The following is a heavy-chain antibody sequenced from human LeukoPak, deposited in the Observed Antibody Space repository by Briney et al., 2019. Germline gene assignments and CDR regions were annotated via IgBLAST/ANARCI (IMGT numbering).Heavy chain of an antibody. CDR1: GGSISSSSYY. Sequence: SETLSLTCTVSGGSISSSSYYWGWIRQPPGKGLEWIGSIYYSGSTYYNPSLKSRVTISVDTSKNQFSLKLSSVTAADTAVYYCARDSRWRGSFDYWGQGTLVTVSS. CDR3: ARDSRWRGSFDY. D-gene: IGHD3-3*01. V-gene: IGHV4-39*07. J-gene: IGHJ4*02. CDR2: IYYSGST.